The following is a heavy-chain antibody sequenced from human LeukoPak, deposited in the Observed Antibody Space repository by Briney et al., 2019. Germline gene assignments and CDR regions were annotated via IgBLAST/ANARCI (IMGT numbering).Heavy chain of an antibody. CDR2: ISSTSTYI. CDR3: AIDPGTVDTPMVPVWDY. Sequence: GESLRLSCAASGFTFSNYKMNWVRQAPGWGLEWVSSISSTSTYIYYTDSVKGRFTISRDNAKNSLYMQMNSLRAEDTAVYYCAIDPGTVDTPMVPVWDYWGQGTVVTVSS. CDR1: GFTFSNYK. D-gene: IGHD5-18*01. J-gene: IGHJ4*02. V-gene: IGHV3-21*01.